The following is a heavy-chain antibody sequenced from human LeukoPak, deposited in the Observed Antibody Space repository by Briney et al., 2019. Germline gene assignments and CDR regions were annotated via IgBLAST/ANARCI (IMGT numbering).Heavy chain of an antibody. CDR3: ARDRYGDGFAHFDY. J-gene: IGHJ4*02. D-gene: IGHD5-24*01. CDR2: ITPSGGT. Sequence: GASVKVSCKASGYTFTSYAMHWVRQAPGQGLEWMGWITPSGGTNYPQKFQGRVAITRDTSITTAYMDLSRLTSDDTAVYYCARDRYGDGFAHFDYWGQGALVTVGS. V-gene: IGHV1-2*02. CDR1: GYTFTSYA.